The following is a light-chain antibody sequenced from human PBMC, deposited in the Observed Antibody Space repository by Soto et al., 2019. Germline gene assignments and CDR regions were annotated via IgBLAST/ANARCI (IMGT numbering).Light chain of an antibody. CDR1: QSISSY. Sequence: GEKATLSCRASQSISSYLAWYQQKPGQAPRLLIYEASNRATGIPARFSGSGSGADLTLTFAILEPQEIALYYRQESLLRRCTCGGGTKVDIK. J-gene: IGKJ4*02. CDR2: EAS. V-gene: IGKV3-11*01. CDR3: QESLLRRCT.